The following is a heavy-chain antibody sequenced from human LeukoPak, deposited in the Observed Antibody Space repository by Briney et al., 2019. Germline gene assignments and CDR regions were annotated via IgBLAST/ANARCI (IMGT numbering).Heavy chain of an antibody. CDR3: ARRTPGPNFYYGLDV. V-gene: IGHV6-1*01. Sequence: SQTLSLTCTISGDSVSSNTAAWNWIRQSPWRGLEWLGRTYYRSKWYNDYAVAVKSRITISPDTSKNQFSLQLNSVTPEDTAVYYCARRTPGPNFYYGLDVWGQGTTVTVSS. J-gene: IGHJ6*02. CDR1: GDSVSSNTAA. CDR2: TYYRSKWYN.